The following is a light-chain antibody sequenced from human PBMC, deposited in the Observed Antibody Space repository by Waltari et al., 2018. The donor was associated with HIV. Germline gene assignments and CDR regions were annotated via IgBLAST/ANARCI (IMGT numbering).Light chain of an antibody. CDR2: DDS. J-gene: IGLJ2*01. CDR3: QVWDSSSDVV. V-gene: IGLV3-21*02. CDR1: NIGSKS. Sequence: SYVLTQPPSVSVAPGQTARFTCGGNNIGSKSVHWYQQKLGQAPLLVLFDDSDRPSGIPERFSGSNSGNTATLTISRVEAGDEADYYCQVWDSSSDVVFGGGTKLTVL.